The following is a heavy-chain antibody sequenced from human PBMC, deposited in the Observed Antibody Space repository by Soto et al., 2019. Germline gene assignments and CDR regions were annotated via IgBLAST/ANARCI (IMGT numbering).Heavy chain of an antibody. CDR3: TKAESSGWHWAFDS. CDR2: LSWNGASI. J-gene: IGHJ4*02. D-gene: IGHD6-19*01. V-gene: IGHV3-9*01. CDR1: GFTFDDYA. Sequence: EVQLVGSGGGLVQPGRSLRLSCAASGFTFDDYAMHWVRQAPGKGLEWVSGLSWNGASIDYAESVKGRFTISRDKAKKSLYLQMKSLRPEYTAFYYCTKAESSGWHWAFDSWGRGILVTVSS.